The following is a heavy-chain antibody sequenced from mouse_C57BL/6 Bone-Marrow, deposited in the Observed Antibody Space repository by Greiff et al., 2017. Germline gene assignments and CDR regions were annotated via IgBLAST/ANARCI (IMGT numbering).Heavy chain of an antibody. CDR3: AKGLRGYYAMDY. CDR2: ISYDGSN. CDR1: GYSITSGYY. J-gene: IGHJ4*01. D-gene: IGHD2-4*01. Sequence: EVKLVESGPGLVKPSQSLSLTCSVTGYSITSGYYWNWIRQFPGNKLEWMGYISYDGSNNYNPSLKNRISITRDTSKNQFFLKLNSVTTEDTATYYCAKGLRGYYAMDYWGQGTSVTVSS. V-gene: IGHV3-6*01.